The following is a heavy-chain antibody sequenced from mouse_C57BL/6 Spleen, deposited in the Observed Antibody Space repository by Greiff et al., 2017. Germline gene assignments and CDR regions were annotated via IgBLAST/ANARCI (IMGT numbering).Heavy chain of an antibody. CDR1: GYTFTSYW. CDR2: IDPSDSET. J-gene: IGHJ3*01. CDR3: AREESSGPWFAY. Sequence: VQLQQPGAELVRPGSSVKLSCKASGYTFTSYWMHWVKQRPIQGLEWIGNIDPSDSETHYNQKFKDKATLTVDKSSSTAYMQLSSLTSEDSAVYYCAREESSGPWFAYWGQGTLVTVSA. V-gene: IGHV1-52*01. D-gene: IGHD3-2*02.